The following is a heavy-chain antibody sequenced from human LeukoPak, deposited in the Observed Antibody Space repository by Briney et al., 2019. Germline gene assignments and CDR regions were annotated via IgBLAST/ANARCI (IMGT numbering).Heavy chain of an antibody. CDR2: IYHSGST. CDR3: AAEVPAAIHLDY. V-gene: IGHV4-38-2*02. Sequence: PSETLSLTCTVSGYSISSGYYWGWIRQPPGKGLGGIGIIYHSGSTYYNPSLKSRVTISVDTSKNQFSLKLSSVTAADAAVYYWAAEVPAAIHLDYWGQGTLVTVSS. J-gene: IGHJ4*02. D-gene: IGHD2-2*02. CDR1: GYSISSGYY.